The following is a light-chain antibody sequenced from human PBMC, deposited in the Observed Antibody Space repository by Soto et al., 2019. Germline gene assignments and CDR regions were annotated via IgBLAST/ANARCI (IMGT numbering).Light chain of an antibody. J-gene: IGKJ1*01. CDR2: GTS. V-gene: IGKV3-20*01. CDR3: QQYGSSPRT. Sequence: EIVLTQSPGTLSLSPGERATLSCRASQSVGSSYLAWYQQKPGQAPRLLMFGTSNRATGIPDRFSGSGSRTDFTLTINSLEPEDFAVYYCQQYGSSPRTFGQGTKVDIK. CDR1: QSVGSSY.